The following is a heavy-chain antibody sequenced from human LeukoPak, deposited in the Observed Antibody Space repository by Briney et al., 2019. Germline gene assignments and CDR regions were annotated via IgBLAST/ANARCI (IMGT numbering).Heavy chain of an antibody. V-gene: IGHV3-53*01. J-gene: IGHJ3*02. CDR3: ARVPGESFDI. CDR2: IYSGGST. Sequence: GGSLRLSCTASGFIVGTTYLSWVRQAPGKGLECVSVIYSGGSTFYADSVKGRFTISRDNSKNTLYLQMNSLGADDTAVYYCARVPGESFDIWGQGTMVTASS. CDR1: GFIVGTTY. D-gene: IGHD3-10*01.